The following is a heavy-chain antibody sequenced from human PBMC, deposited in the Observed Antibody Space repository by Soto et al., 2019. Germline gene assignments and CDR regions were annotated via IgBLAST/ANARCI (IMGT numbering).Heavy chain of an antibody. CDR1: GGTFSSYA. CDR2: IIPIFGTA. Sequence: QVQLVQSGAEVKKPGSSVKVSCKASGGTFSSYAISWVRQAPGQGREWMGGIIPIFGTANYAQKFQGRVTITADESTSTAYMELSSLRSEDTAVYYCARDQPDIVVVPAAAGHNWFDPWGQGTLVTVSS. J-gene: IGHJ5*02. D-gene: IGHD2-2*01. V-gene: IGHV1-69*01. CDR3: ARDQPDIVVVPAAAGHNWFDP.